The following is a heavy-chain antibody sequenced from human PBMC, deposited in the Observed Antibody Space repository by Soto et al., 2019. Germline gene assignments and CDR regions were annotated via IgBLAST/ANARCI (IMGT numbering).Heavy chain of an antibody. V-gene: IGHV3-48*01. CDR1: GFPFSGYS. J-gene: IGHJ4*02. Sequence: EVQLVESGGALLKPGGSWRLSCAAPGFPFSGYSMNWVRQAPGKGLEWVSYISSSSSTIYYADSVEGRFTISRDNAKNSLYLQMNSLRAEDTAVYYCARDRAEDYWGQGTLVTVSS. CDR2: ISSSSSTI. CDR3: ARDRAEDY.